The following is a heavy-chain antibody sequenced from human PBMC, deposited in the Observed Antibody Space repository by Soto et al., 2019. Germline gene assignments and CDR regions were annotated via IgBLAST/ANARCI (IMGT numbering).Heavy chain of an antibody. D-gene: IGHD6-13*01. J-gene: IGHJ6*02. CDR3: ARLAPIAAADGMDV. Sequence: ETLCPTGAVSGYSISSGYYWCWIRQSPGKGLEWIGSIYHSGSTYYNPSLKSRVIISVDTSKNQFSLKLSSVTAADTAVYYCARLAPIAAADGMDVWGQGTPVTVSS. V-gene: IGHV4-38-2*01. CDR2: IYHSGST. CDR1: GYSISSGYY.